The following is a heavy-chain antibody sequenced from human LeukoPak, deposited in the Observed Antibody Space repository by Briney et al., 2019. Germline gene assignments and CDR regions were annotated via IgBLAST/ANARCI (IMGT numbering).Heavy chain of an antibody. CDR2: ISSSGSTI. D-gene: IGHD3-9*01. J-gene: IGHJ4*02. V-gene: IGHV3-11*04. CDR3: AREGYDILTGYLPFDY. Sequence: PGGSLRLSCEVSGFTFTDYWMNWVRQAPGKGLEWVSYISSSGSTIYYADSVKGRFTISRDNAKNSLYLQMNSLRAEDTAVYYCAREGYDILTGYLPFDYWGQGTLVTVSS. CDR1: GFTFTDYW.